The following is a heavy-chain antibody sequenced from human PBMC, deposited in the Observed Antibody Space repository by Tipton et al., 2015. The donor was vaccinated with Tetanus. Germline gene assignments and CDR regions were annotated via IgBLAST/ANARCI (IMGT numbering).Heavy chain of an antibody. CDR3: ARDQTRFDWLGGMDV. Sequence: SLRLSCAASGFTFSGYGMHWVRQAPGKGLEWVAVIWYDGSNKYYADSVKGRFTISRDNSKNTLYLQMNSLRAEDTAVYYCARDQTRFDWLGGMDVWGQGTTVTVSS. CDR1: GFTFSGYG. V-gene: IGHV3-33*01. D-gene: IGHD3-9*01. J-gene: IGHJ6*02. CDR2: IWYDGSNK.